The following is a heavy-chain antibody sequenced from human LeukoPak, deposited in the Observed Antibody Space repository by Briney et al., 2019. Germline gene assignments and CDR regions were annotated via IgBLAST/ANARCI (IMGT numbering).Heavy chain of an antibody. D-gene: IGHD2-2*02. J-gene: IGHJ6*02. CDR2: ISYDGSNK. CDR3: AKEHDLYTSADGMDV. CDR1: GFTFSSYG. V-gene: IGHV3-30*18. Sequence: GGSLRLSCAASGFTFSSYGMHWVRQAPGKGLEWVAVISYDGSNKYSADSVKGRFTISRDTSKNTLYRQMNSLRSEDTAVYYCAKEHDLYTSADGMDVWGQGTTVTVSS.